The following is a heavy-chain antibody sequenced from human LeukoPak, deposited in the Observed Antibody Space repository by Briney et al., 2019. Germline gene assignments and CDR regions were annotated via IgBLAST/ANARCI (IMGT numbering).Heavy chain of an antibody. D-gene: IGHD3-3*01. CDR3: AKDQGRITIFGVLSGGFDY. J-gene: IGHJ4*02. CDR1: GFTFSSYG. V-gene: IGHV3-30*02. CDR2: IRYDGSNK. Sequence: GGSLRLSCAASGFTFSSYGMHWVRQAPGKGLEWVAFIRYDGSNKYYADSVKGRFTISRDNSKNTLYLQMNSLRAEDTAVYYCAKDQGRITIFGVLSGGFDYWGQGTLVTVSS.